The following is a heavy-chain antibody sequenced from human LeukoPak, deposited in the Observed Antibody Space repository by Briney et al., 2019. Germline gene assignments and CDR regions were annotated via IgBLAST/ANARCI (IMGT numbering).Heavy chain of an antibody. V-gene: IGHV3-21*01. J-gene: IGHJ4*02. Sequence: GGSLRLSCAASGFTFSSYSMNWVRQAPGKGLEWVSSISSSSYIYYADSVKGRFTISRDNAKNSLYLQMNSLRAEDTAVYYCASRTTVTTFRYFDYWGQGTLVTVSS. CDR2: ISSSSYI. D-gene: IGHD4-17*01. CDR1: GFTFSSYS. CDR3: ASRTTVTTFRYFDY.